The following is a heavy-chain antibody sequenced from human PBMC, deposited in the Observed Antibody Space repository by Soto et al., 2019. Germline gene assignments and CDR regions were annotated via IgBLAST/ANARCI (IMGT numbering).Heavy chain of an antibody. CDR2: IYYSGST. Sequence: TSETLSLTCTVSGGSISSSSYYWGWIRQPPGKGLEWIGSIYYSGSTYYNPSLKSRVTISVDTSKNQFSLKLSSVTAADTAVYYCAREISGGIDYWGQGTLVTVS. D-gene: IGHD2-15*01. CDR3: AREISGGIDY. V-gene: IGHV4-39*01. J-gene: IGHJ4*02. CDR1: GGSISSSSYY.